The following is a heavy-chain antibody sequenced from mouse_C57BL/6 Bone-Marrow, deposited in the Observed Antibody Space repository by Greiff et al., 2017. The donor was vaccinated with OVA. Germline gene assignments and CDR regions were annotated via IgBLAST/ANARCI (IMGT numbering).Heavy chain of an antibody. CDR1: GYAFSSSW. V-gene: IGHV1-82*01. J-gene: IGHJ2*01. D-gene: IGHD2-3*01. CDR3: ARHEDGYCASYFDC. CDR2: IYPGDGDT. Sequence: VQLQQSGPELVKPGASVKISCKASGYAFSSSWMNWVKQRPGKGLEWIGRIYPGDGDTNYNGKFKGKATLTADKSSSTAYMQLSSLTSEDSAVYFCARHEDGYCASYFDCWGQGTTLTVSS.